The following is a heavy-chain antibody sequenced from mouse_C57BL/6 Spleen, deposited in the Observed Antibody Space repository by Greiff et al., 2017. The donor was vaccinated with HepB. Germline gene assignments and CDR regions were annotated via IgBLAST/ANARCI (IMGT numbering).Heavy chain of an antibody. V-gene: IGHV1-69*01. J-gene: IGHJ2*01. CDR2: IDPSDSYT. CDR3: ARGYYGSLVYFDY. CDR1: GYTFTSYW. Sequence: QVQLQQPGAELVMPGASVKLSCKASGYTFTSYWMHWVKQRPGQGLEWIGEIDPSDSYTNYNQKFKGKSTLTVDKSSSTAYMQLSSLTSEDSAVYYCARGYYGSLVYFDYWGQGTTLTVSS. D-gene: IGHD1-1*01.